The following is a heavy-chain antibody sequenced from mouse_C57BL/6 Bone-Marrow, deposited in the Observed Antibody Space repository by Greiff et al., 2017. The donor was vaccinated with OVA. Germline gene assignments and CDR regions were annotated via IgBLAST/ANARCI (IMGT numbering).Heavy chain of an antibody. CDR3: ARWITTVVATDY. J-gene: IGHJ2*01. CDR2: IYPGSGST. CDR1: GYTFTSYW. Sequence: QVQLQQPGAELVKPGASVKMSCKASGYTFTSYWITWVKQRPGQGLEWIGDIYPGSGSTNYNEKFKSKATLTVDTSSSTAYIQLSSLTDEESAVYYCARWITTVVATDYWGQGTTLTVSS. V-gene: IGHV1-55*01. D-gene: IGHD1-1*01.